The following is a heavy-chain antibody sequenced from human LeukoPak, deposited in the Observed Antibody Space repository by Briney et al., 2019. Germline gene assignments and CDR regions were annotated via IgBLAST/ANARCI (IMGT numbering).Heavy chain of an antibody. Sequence: ASVKVSCKVSGYTLTELSMHWVRLAPGKGLEWMGGFDPEDGETIYPHKFQARVTMTEDTSTDTAYMELSSLRSEDTAVYYCATATGYYRKYYFDYWGQGTLVTVSS. J-gene: IGHJ4*02. CDR1: GYTLTELS. D-gene: IGHD3-9*01. V-gene: IGHV1-24*01. CDR2: FDPEDGET. CDR3: ATATGYYRKYYFDY.